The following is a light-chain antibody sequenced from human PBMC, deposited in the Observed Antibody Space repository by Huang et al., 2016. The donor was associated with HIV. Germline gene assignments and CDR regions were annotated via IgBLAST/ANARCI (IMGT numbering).Light chain of an antibody. Sequence: DIQMTQSPSSLSESVGDRVTITCRASQSISSYLNWYQQKPGKAPKLLIYAASSLQSGVPSRFSGSGSGTDFTLTISSLQPEDFATYYCQQSYSTLRYTFGQGTKLEIK. CDR2: AAS. CDR1: QSISSY. CDR3: QQSYSTLRYT. V-gene: IGKV1-39*01. J-gene: IGKJ2*01.